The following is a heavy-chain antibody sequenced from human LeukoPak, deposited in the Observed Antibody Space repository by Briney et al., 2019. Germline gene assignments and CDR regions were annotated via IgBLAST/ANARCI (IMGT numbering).Heavy chain of an antibody. CDR1: GFIVSSNY. D-gene: IGHD2-2*01. Sequence: PGGSLRLSCAASGFIVSSNYMSWVRQAPGKGLEWVSVIYSGGTTYYTDSVKGRFHISRDKFKNTLYLQMNSLRAEDTAVYYCARDGCSTTSCYADWGQGTLVTVSS. CDR2: IYSGGTT. J-gene: IGHJ4*02. V-gene: IGHV3-53*01. CDR3: ARDGCSTTSCYAD.